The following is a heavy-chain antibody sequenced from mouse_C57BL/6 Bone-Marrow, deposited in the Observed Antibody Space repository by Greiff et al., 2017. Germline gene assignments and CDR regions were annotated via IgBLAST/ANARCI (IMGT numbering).Heavy chain of an antibody. CDR3: ARWGYCINYVGFPFDY. V-gene: IGHV1-42*01. D-gene: IGHD2-5*01. J-gene: IGHJ2*01. CDR1: GYSFTGYY. Sequence: EVQLLQSGPELVKPGASVKISRKASGYSFTGYYMNWVKQSPEKSLEWIGEINPSTGGTTYNQKFKAKATLTVDKSSSTAYMQLKSLTSEDSEVYYLARWGYCINYVGFPFDYWGQGTTLTVSS. CDR2: INPSTGGT.